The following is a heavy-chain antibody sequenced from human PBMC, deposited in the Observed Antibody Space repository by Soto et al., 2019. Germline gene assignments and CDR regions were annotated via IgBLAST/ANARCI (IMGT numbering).Heavy chain of an antibody. J-gene: IGHJ4*02. Sequence: LSCAASGFTFSSYAMHWVRQAPGKGLEWVAVISYDGSNKYYADSVKGRFTISRDNSKNTLYLQMNSLRAEDTAVYYCARSRSSHYYGSSGYWHPFDYWGQGTLVTVSS. CDR2: ISYDGSNK. V-gene: IGHV3-30-3*01. D-gene: IGHD3-22*01. CDR1: GFTFSSYA. CDR3: ARSRSSHYYGSSGYWHPFDY.